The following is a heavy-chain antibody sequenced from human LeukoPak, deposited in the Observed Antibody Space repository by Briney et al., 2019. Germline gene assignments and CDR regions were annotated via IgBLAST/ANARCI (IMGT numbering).Heavy chain of an antibody. CDR3: ASGRYSSGWPYYYGMDV. J-gene: IGHJ6*02. CDR1: GGTFSSYA. D-gene: IGHD6-19*01. CDR2: IIPILGIA. V-gene: IGHV1-69*04. Sequence: GASVKVSCKASGGTFSSYAISWVRQAPGQGLEWMGRIIPILGIANYAQKFQGRVTITADKSTSTAYMELSSLRSEDTAVYYCASGRYSSGWPYYYGMDVWGQGTTVTVSS.